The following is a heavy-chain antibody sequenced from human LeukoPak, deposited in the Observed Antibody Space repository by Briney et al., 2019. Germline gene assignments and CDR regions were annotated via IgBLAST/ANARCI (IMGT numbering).Heavy chain of an antibody. CDR3: ARDWQQLAGYYYYGMDV. Sequence: GGSLRLSCAASGFTFSSYAMPWVRQAPGKGLEWVAVISYDGSNKYYADSVKGRFTISRDNSKNTLYLQMNSLRAEDTAVYYCARDWQQLAGYYYYGMDVWGQGTTVTVSS. V-gene: IGHV3-30-3*01. CDR1: GFTFSSYA. CDR2: ISYDGSNK. J-gene: IGHJ6*02. D-gene: IGHD6-13*01.